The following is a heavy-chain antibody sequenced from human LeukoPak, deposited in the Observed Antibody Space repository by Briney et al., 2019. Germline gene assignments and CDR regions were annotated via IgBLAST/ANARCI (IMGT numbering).Heavy chain of an antibody. D-gene: IGHD3-10*02. J-gene: IGHJ6*04. CDR2: IRHDGSSK. CDR3: AELGITMIGGV. V-gene: IGHV3-30*02. CDR1: GFSFSTYG. Sequence: GGSLRLSCVASGFSFSTYGMHWVRQAPGKGLEWVAFIRHDGSSKYYADSVKGRFTISRDNAKNSLYLQMNSLRAEDTAVYYCAELGITMIGGVWGKGTTVTISS.